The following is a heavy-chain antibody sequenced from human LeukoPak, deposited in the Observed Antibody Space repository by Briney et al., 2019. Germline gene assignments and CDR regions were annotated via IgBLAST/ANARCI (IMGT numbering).Heavy chain of an antibody. CDR2: INHGGST. CDR1: GGSFSGYY. Sequence: SETLSLTCAVYGGSFSGYYWSWIRQPPGKGLEWIGEINHGGSTNYNPSLKSRVTISVDTSKNQFSLKLSSVTAADTAVYYCAREASYYYDSSGIPFDIWGQGTMVTVSS. V-gene: IGHV4-34*01. D-gene: IGHD3-22*01. J-gene: IGHJ3*02. CDR3: AREASYYYDSSGIPFDI.